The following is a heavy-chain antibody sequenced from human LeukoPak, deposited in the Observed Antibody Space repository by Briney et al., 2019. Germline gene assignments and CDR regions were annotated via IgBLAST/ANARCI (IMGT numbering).Heavy chain of an antibody. Sequence: GGSLRLSCTASGFTFSSYGMHWVRQAPGKGLEWVAVISYDGSNKYYADSVKGRFTISRDNSKNTLHLQMNSLRAEDTAVYYCARIRGYSYAFDYWGQGTLVTVSS. V-gene: IGHV3-30*19. J-gene: IGHJ4*02. D-gene: IGHD5-18*01. CDR1: GFTFSSYG. CDR2: ISYDGSNK. CDR3: ARIRGYSYAFDY.